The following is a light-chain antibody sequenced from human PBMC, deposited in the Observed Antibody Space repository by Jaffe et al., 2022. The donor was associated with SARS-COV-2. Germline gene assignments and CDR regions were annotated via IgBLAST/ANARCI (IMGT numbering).Light chain of an antibody. J-gene: IGLJ3*02. CDR1: SSDVGAYNY. V-gene: IGLV2-8*01. CDR2: EVN. Sequence: QSALTQPPSASGSLGQSVTISCTGTSSDVGAYNYVSWHQQHPGRAPKLMIFEVNKRPSGVPDRFSGSKSGNTAFLTVSGLQADDEADYYCSSYAGSQGVFGGGTKLTVL. CDR3: SSYAGSQGV.